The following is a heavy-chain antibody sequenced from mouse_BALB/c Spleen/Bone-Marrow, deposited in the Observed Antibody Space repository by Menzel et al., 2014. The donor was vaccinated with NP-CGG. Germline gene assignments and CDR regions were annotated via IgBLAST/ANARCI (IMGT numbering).Heavy chain of an antibody. V-gene: IGHV2-6-7*01. CDR3: ARHRDNYSYFDC. CDR1: GLSLIGYG. Sequence: VMLVESGPGLVAPSQSLSITCTVSGLSLIGYGVNWVRQPPGKGLEWLGMIWGDGRTDYNSALKSRLIISKDNSKSQVFLKMNSLQTDDTARYYCARHRDNYSYFDCWGQGTTLTVSS. CDR2: IWGDGRT. D-gene: IGHD1-3*01. J-gene: IGHJ2*01.